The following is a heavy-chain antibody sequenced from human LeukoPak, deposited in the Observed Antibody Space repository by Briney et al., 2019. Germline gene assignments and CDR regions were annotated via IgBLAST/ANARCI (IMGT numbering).Heavy chain of an antibody. CDR1: GYTFTSYG. CDR3: ARSLYYSYGFPHAFDI. Sequence: GASVKDSCKASGYTFTSYGISWVRQAPGQGLEWMGGIIPIFGTANYAQKFQGRVTITADKSTSTAYMEPSSLRSEDTAVYYCARSLYYSYGFPHAFDIWGQGTMVTVSS. D-gene: IGHD5-18*01. V-gene: IGHV1-69*06. J-gene: IGHJ3*02. CDR2: IIPIFGTA.